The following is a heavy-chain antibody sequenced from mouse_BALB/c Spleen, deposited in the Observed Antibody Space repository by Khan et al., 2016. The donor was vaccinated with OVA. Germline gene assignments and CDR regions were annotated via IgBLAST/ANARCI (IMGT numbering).Heavy chain of an antibody. Sequence: QVQLKHSGAELARPGASVKMSCKASGYTFTTYTIHWVKQRPGQGLEWIGYIIPSNDYTNYNQKFKDRATLTAEKSSSTAYMQLSSLTSEDSAVXYCVREGAYYRSDGWFAYWGQGTLVTVSA. D-gene: IGHD2-14*01. CDR2: IIPSNDYT. CDR1: GYTFTTYT. J-gene: IGHJ3*01. V-gene: IGHV1-4*01. CDR3: VREGAYYRSDGWFAY.